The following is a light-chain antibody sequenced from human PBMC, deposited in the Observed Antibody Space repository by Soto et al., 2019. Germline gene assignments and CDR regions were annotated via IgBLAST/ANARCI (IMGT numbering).Light chain of an antibody. CDR3: QQYGSSYPWT. Sequence: EFVVKKSPATLSLPNRERATLYCSASQSISDTLAWYQQKPGQAPRLLIYGASSRATGIPDRFSGSGSGTDFTLTIRRLEPEDFAVYYCQQYGSSYPWTVGQGSKVDIK. CDR1: QSISDT. CDR2: GAS. V-gene: IGKV3-20*01. J-gene: IGKJ1*01.